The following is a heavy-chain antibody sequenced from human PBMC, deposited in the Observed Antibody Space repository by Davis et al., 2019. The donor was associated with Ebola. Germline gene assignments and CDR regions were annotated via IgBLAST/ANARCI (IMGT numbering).Heavy chain of an antibody. CDR1: GYTFTSYY. CDR3: ARAVVVPYYGMDV. J-gene: IGHJ6*02. CDR2: INPSGGST. V-gene: IGHV1-46*01. Sequence: ASVKVSCKASGYTFTSYYMHWVRQAPGQGLEWMGIINPSGGSTSYAQEFQGRVTMTRDTSTSTVYMELSSLRSEDTAVYYCARAVVVPYYGMDVWGQGTTVTVSS. D-gene: IGHD2-2*01.